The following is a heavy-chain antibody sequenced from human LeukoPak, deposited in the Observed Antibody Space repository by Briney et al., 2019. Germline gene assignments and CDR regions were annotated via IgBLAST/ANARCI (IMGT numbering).Heavy chain of an antibody. D-gene: IGHD3-10*01. CDR1: GGTFSSSA. J-gene: IGHJ4*02. V-gene: IGHV1-69*04. Sequence: ASVKVSCKASGGTFSSSAISWVRQAPGQGLEWMGRIIPILGIANYAQKFQGRVTITADKSTSTAYMELSSLRSEDTAVYYCARGYYGSGSHLDYWGQGTLVIVSS. CDR2: IIPILGIA. CDR3: ARGYYGSGSHLDY.